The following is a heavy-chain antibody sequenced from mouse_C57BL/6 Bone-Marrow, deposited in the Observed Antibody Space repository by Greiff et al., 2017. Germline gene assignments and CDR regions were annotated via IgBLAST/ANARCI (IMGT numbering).Heavy chain of an antibody. CDR3: AHGNYFYWYFAV. Sequence: QVQLQQSGAELVKPGASVKLSCKASGYTFTSYWMHWVKQRPGRGLEWIGRIDPSSGGTKYNEKFKSKATLTVDKPSSTAYMQLSRLTSEDSAVYYCAHGNYFYWYFAVWGTGTTVTVSS. V-gene: IGHV1-72*01. CDR2: IDPSSGGT. D-gene: IGHD2-1*01. J-gene: IGHJ1*03. CDR1: GYTFTSYW.